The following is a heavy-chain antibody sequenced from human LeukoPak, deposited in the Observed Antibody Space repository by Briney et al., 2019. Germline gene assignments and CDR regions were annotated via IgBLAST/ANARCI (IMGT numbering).Heavy chain of an antibody. CDR1: GGTFSKYA. CDR2: FIRMFETS. Sequence: ASVKVPCKASGGTFSKYAISWVRQAPGQGLEWMGGFIRMFETSHYAQKFQGRVTITADESTSTVYMELSSLRFEDTAVYYCVRGHKDYYYYYMDVWGKGTPVTVSS. CDR3: VRGHKDYYYYYMDV. J-gene: IGHJ6*03. V-gene: IGHV1-69*13.